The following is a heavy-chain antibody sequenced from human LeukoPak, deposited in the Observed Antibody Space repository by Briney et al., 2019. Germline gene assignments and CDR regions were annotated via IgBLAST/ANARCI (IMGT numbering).Heavy chain of an antibody. CDR1: GFTFNKYA. Sequence: GRSLILSCAASGFTFNKYAMHWVRQAPGKGLEWVAVISYDGSNKYYADSVKCRFTISRDNSKNTLYLQMNSLGAEDTAVYYCARTPYGGNYFDYWGQGTLVTVSS. CDR2: ISYDGSNK. CDR3: ARTPYGGNYFDY. J-gene: IGHJ4*02. D-gene: IGHD4-23*01. V-gene: IGHV3-30-3*01.